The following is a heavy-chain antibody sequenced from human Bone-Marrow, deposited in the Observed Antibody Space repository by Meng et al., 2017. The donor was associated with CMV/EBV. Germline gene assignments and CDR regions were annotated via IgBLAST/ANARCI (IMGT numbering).Heavy chain of an antibody. D-gene: IGHD3-10*02. V-gene: IGHV3-66*02. CDR3: AKPLDQMFYFDT. Sequence: GESLKISCAASGFTVSSNYMSWVRQAPGKGLEWVSVIYSGGSTYYADSVKGRFTISRDNSKNTLYLQMNSLRAEDTAVYYCAKPLDQMFYFDTWGQGTMVTVSS. CDR2: IYSGGST. J-gene: IGHJ3*02. CDR1: GFTVSSNY.